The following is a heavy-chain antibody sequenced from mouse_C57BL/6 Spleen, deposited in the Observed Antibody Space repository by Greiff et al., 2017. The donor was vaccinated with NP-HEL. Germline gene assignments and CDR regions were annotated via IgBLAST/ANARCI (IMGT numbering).Heavy chain of an antibody. V-gene: IGHV1-64*01. J-gene: IGHJ1*03. CDR1: VYTFTSYW. Sequence: QVQLQQPGAELVKPGASVKLSCKASVYTFTSYWMHWVKQRPGQGLEWIGMIHPNSGSTNYNEKFKSKATLTVDKSSSTAYMQLSSLTSEDSAVYYCARGVYYGSTYWYFDVWGTGTTVTVSS. CDR2: IHPNSGST. CDR3: ARGVYYGSTYWYFDV. D-gene: IGHD1-1*01.